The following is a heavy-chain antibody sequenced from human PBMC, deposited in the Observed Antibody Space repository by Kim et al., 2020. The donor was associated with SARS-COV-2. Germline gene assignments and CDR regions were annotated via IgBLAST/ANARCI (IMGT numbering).Heavy chain of an antibody. J-gene: IGHJ4*02. CDR3: ARGVLSSSWQTEYFDY. V-gene: IGHV4-59*13. CDR1: GGSISSYY. Sequence: SETLSLTCTVSGGSISSYYWSWIRQPPGKGLEWIGYIYYSGSTNYNPSLKSRVTISVDTSKNQFSLKLSSVTAADTAVYYCARGVLSSSWQTEYFDYWGQGTLVTVSS. D-gene: IGHD6-13*01. CDR2: IYYSGST.